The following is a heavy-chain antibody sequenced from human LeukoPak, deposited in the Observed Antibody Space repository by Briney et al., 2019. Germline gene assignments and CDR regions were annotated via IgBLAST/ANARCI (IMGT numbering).Heavy chain of an antibody. Sequence: GGSLRLSCAASGFTFSTYGMHWVRQAPGKGLDWVAFIRYDGSEGYYADSVKARFTVSRDNSKNRMYLQMNSLRAEDTAIYYCAKVGYGWYEVDYWGQGTLVTVSS. CDR2: IRYDGSEG. D-gene: IGHD6-19*01. J-gene: IGHJ4*02. CDR3: AKVGYGWYEVDY. CDR1: GFTFSTYG. V-gene: IGHV3-30*02.